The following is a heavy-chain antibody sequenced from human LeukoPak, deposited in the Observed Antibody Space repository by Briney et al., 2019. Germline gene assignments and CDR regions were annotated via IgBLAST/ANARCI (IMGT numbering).Heavy chain of an antibody. CDR1: GGSISSYY. J-gene: IGHJ6*03. V-gene: IGHV4-59*01. Sequence: PSETLSLTCTVSGGSISSYYWSWIRQPPGKGLEWIGYIYYSGGTNYKSSLKSRVTISVDTSKNQFSLKLRSVTAADTAVYYCARTTEGGYSYGYFYYYYMDVWGKGTTVTISS. CDR3: ARTTEGGYSYGYFYYYYMDV. CDR2: IYYSGGT. D-gene: IGHD5-18*01.